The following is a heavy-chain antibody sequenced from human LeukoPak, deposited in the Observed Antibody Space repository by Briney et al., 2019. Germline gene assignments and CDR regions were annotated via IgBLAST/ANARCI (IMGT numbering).Heavy chain of an antibody. Sequence: GGSLRLSCAVSGFTFSSYAMHWVRQAPGKGLEWVSGISWNSGSIGYADSVKGRFTISRDNAKNSLYLQMNSLTTEDTALYYCAKDRQSSGNYRWFDPWGQGTLVTVSS. J-gene: IGHJ5*02. CDR2: ISWNSGSI. V-gene: IGHV3-9*01. CDR3: AKDRQSSGNYRWFDP. CDR1: GFTFSSYA. D-gene: IGHD3-10*01.